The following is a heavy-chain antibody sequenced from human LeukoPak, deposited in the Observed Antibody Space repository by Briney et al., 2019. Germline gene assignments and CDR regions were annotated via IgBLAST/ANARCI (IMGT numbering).Heavy chain of an antibody. V-gene: IGHV3-21*04. J-gene: IGHJ6*02. Sequence: GGSLRLSCAASGFTFSSYSMNWVRQAPGKGLEWVSSISSSSSYIYYADSVKGRFTISRDNAKNSLYLQMNSLRAEDTAVYYCARTLRFFRFLDVWGQGTTVTVSS. CDR1: GFTFSSYS. D-gene: IGHD3-3*01. CDR3: ARTLRFFRFLDV. CDR2: ISSSSSYI.